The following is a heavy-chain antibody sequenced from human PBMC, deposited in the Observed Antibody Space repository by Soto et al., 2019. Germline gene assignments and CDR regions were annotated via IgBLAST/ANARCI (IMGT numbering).Heavy chain of an antibody. J-gene: IGHJ5*02. CDR2: TCYRSKWYN. V-gene: IGHV6-1*01. D-gene: IGHD6-13*01. CDR1: GDSVSSNSSA. Sequence: SQTRSLTFDISGDSVSSNSSAWNWIRQSPSRVLEWLGRTCYRSKWYNDYAVSVRGRITINPDTSKNQFSLQLTSVTPDDTAVYYYARGRAPGRGDWLDPWGQGSKVTFYS. CDR3: ARGRAPGRGDWLDP.